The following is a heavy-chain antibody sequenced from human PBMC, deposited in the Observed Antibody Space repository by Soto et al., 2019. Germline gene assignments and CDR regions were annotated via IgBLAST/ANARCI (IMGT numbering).Heavy chain of an antibody. CDR3: ARDRIHNYYGSGSYYRRYYGMDV. Sequence: SETLSLTCAFSGGSISSSNWWSWVRQPPGKGLEWIGEIYHSGSTNYNPSLKSRVTISVDKSKNQFSLKLSSVTAADTAVYYCARDRIHNYYGSGSYYRRYYGMDVWGQGTTVT. CDR1: GGSISSSNW. D-gene: IGHD3-10*01. CDR2: IYHSGST. V-gene: IGHV4-4*02. J-gene: IGHJ6*02.